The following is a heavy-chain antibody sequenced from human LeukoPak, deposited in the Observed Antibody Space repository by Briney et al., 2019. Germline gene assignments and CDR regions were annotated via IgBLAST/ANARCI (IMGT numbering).Heavy chain of an antibody. D-gene: IGHD3-3*01. V-gene: IGHV4-34*01. Sequence: SETLSLTCTVSGGSINTYYWSWIRQPPGKGLEWIGEINHSGSTNYNPSLKSRVTISVDTSKNQFSLKLSSVTAADTAVYYCARGVAIFGVVIIIGSYFDYWGQGTLVTVSS. CDR1: GGSINTYY. J-gene: IGHJ4*02. CDR2: INHSGST. CDR3: ARGVAIFGVVIIIGSYFDY.